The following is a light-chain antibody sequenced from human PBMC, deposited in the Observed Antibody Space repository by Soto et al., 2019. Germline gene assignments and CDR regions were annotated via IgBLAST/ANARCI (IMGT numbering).Light chain of an antibody. CDR2: DAS. CDR1: QSVGSN. Sequence: EIVLTQSPATLSLSPGERAPPSCRASQSVGSNLAWYQQRLGQSPRILIYDASNRATGIPARFSGSGSGTDFTLTISSLEPEDFAVYYCQQRSNWPLTFGGGTKVDIK. CDR3: QQRSNWPLT. J-gene: IGKJ4*01. V-gene: IGKV3-11*01.